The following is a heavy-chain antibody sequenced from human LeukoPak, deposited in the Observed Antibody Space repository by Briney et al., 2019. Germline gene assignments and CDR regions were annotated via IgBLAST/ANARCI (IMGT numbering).Heavy chain of an antibody. CDR1: GFIFSNYW. Sequence: AGGSLRLSCAASGFIFSNYWVTWVRQAPGKALEWVANIKPDGSGGYYVDSLRGRFTISRDNAENSLFLQINNLRVDDTAVYYCARSGGYGWDYWGQGAVVTVSS. CDR3: ARSGGYGWDY. J-gene: IGHJ4*02. CDR2: IKPDGSGG. V-gene: IGHV3-7*01. D-gene: IGHD5-12*01.